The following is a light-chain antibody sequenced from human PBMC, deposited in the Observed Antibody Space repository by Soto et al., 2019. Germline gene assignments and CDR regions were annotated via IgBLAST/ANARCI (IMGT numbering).Light chain of an antibody. J-gene: IGKJ1*01. V-gene: IGKV1-39*01. CDR1: QSISSY. CDR3: QQSDVSPRT. CDR2: DAT. Sequence: DIQMTQSPSSLSASVGDRVTITCRASQSISSYLNWYTTRPGKAPNLLIYDATRLHSGVPPRFSGSGYGTDFTLTITSLQLEDFATYYCQQSDVSPRTFGQGTKVDI.